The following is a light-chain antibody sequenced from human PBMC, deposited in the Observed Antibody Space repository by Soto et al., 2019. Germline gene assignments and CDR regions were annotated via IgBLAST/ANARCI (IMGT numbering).Light chain of an antibody. Sequence: PGERAPLSCLSSRNVRNNYLAWYQHKPGQAPRLLIYGASTRATGIPNRFSGSGSGTDFTLTISRLEPGDFALYYCQQYGFSPGSFGQGTKVDI. CDR3: QQYGFSPGS. J-gene: IGKJ1*01. CDR2: GAS. V-gene: IGKV3-20*01. CDR1: RNVRNNY.